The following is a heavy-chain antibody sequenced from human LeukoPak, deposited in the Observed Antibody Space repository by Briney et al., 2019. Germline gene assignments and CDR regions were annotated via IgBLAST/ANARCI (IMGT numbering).Heavy chain of an antibody. Sequence: SETLSLTCTVSGGSISSSSYYWGWIRQPPGKGLEWIGSIYYSGSTNYNPSLKSRVTISVDTSKNQFSLKLSSVTAADTAVYYCARAHPRGYSYGDFDYWGQGTLVTVSS. CDR3: ARAHPRGYSYGDFDY. CDR1: GGSISSSSYY. V-gene: IGHV4-39*07. D-gene: IGHD5-18*01. J-gene: IGHJ4*02. CDR2: IYYSGST.